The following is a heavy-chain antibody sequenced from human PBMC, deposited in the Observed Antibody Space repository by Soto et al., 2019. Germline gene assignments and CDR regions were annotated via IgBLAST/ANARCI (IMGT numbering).Heavy chain of an antibody. J-gene: IGHJ5*02. CDR1: GFTFSSYA. D-gene: IGHD1-20*01. Sequence: GGSLRLSCAASGFTFSSYAMHWVRQAPGKGLEWVAVISYDGSNKYYADSVKGRFTISRDNSKNTLYLQMNSLRAEDTAVYYCARDREYNWNANWFDPWGQGTLVTVSS. CDR3: ARDREYNWNANWFDP. V-gene: IGHV3-30-3*01. CDR2: ISYDGSNK.